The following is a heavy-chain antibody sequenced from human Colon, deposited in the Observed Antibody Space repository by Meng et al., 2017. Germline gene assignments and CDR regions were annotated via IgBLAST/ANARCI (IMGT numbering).Heavy chain of an antibody. CDR1: GYTFSGYI. Sequence: ASVKVSCKASGYTFSGYIVHWVRQAPGQGLEWMGWINPNSGVTNYAQRFQGRVTMTMDTSISTAYMELGRLRSDDTAVYYCARSGGDYSRVEYWGQGTLVTVSS. D-gene: IGHD4-17*01. CDR2: INPNSGVT. V-gene: IGHV1-2*02. CDR3: ARSGGDYSRVEY. J-gene: IGHJ4*02.